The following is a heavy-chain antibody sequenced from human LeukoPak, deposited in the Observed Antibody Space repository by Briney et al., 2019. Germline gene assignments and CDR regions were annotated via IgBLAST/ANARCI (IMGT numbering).Heavy chain of an antibody. CDR2: ISSIGSTI. J-gene: IGHJ6*04. Sequence: GGSLRLSCAASGFTFSSYEMNWVRQAPGKGLEWVSYISSIGSTIYYADSVKGRFTVSRDNAKNSLYLQMNSLKAEDTAVYYCAELGITMIGGVWGKGTTVTISS. CDR3: AELGITMIGGV. CDR1: GFTFSSYE. D-gene: IGHD3-10*02. V-gene: IGHV3-48*03.